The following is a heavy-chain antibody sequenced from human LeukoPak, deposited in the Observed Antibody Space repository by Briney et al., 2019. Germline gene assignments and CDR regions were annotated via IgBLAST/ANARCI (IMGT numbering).Heavy chain of an antibody. J-gene: IGHJ4*02. V-gene: IGHV3-30*18. CDR2: ISYDGRNK. D-gene: IGHD6-13*01. CDR1: GFTFSSYG. Sequence: PGRSLRLSCAASGFTFSSYGVHSVRQAPGKGGEWVGVISYDGRNKYYADSVKGRFSISRDNSKNTLYLQMSSLRAEDAAVYYCAKLGPGYSSSGLGIDYWGQGTLVTVPS. CDR3: AKLGPGYSSSGLGIDY.